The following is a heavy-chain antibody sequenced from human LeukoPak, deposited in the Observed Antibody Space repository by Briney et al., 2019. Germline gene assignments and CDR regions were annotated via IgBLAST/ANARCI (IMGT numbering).Heavy chain of an antibody. Sequence: SETLSLTCTVSGGSISSGGYYWSWIRQHPGKGLEWIGYIYYSGSTYYNPSLKSRVTISVDTSKNQFSLKLSSVTAADTAVYYCARALITVESWFDPWGQGTTVTVSS. CDR2: IYYSGST. J-gene: IGHJ5*01. CDR1: GGSISSGGYY. CDR3: ARALITVESWFDP. V-gene: IGHV4-31*03.